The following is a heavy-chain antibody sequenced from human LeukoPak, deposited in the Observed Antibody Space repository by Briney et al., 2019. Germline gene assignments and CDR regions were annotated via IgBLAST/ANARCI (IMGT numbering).Heavy chain of an antibody. Sequence: GGSLRLSCAASGFTFSDYYMAWIRQAPGKGLEWVSHISASSSYTNYADSVKGQFTISRDNAKNSLYLQMNSLRAEDTAVYYCASDPDSSGYYGFDYWGQGTLVTVSS. V-gene: IGHV3-11*06. CDR2: ISASSSYT. CDR3: ASDPDSSGYYGFDY. CDR1: GFTFSDYY. J-gene: IGHJ4*02. D-gene: IGHD3-22*01.